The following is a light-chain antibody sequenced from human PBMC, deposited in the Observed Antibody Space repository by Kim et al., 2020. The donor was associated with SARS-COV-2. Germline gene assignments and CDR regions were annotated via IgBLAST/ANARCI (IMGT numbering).Light chain of an antibody. CDR3: ASWDDSLYGSKV. J-gene: IGLJ3*02. Sequence: QRVTISCSGSRYHLGSKYVYWYQQLPGAAPKLLIYRNDQRPSGVPDRFSGSKSGSSASLAISGLRSEDEADYYCASWDDSLYGSKVFGGGTQLTVL. CDR2: RND. CDR1: RYHLGSKY. V-gene: IGLV1-47*01.